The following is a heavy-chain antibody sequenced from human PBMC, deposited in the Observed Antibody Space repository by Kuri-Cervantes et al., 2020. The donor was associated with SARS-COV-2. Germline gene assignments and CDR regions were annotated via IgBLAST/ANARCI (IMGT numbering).Heavy chain of an antibody. J-gene: IGHJ6*03. Sequence: SETLSLTCTVSGGSISSGDNYWGWIRQPPGKGLKWIRYIYYSGSTYYNPSLKSRVTISVDTSKNQFSLKLSSVTAADTAVYYCARIIESAQVYGDYTWDRAFYFYYYMDVLGKGTRVTVSS. CDR2: IYYSGST. D-gene: IGHD4-17*01. V-gene: IGHV4-30-4*08. CDR3: ARIIESAQVYGDYTWDRAFYFYYYMDV. CDR1: GGSISSGDNY.